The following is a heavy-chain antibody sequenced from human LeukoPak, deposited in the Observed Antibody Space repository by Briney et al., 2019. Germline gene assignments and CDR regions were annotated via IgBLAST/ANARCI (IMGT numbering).Heavy chain of an antibody. V-gene: IGHV3-15*01. CDR2: IKSKTDGGTT. CDR1: GFTFSNAW. Sequence: GGSLRLSCAASGFTFSNAWMRWVRQAPGKGLEWVGRIKSKTDGGTTDYAAPVKGRFTISRDDSKNTLYLQMNSLKTEDTAVYYCTTDRPYYYDSSGYSSTSYYFDYWGQGTLVTVSS. CDR3: TTDRPYYYDSSGYSSTSYYFDY. J-gene: IGHJ4*02. D-gene: IGHD3-22*01.